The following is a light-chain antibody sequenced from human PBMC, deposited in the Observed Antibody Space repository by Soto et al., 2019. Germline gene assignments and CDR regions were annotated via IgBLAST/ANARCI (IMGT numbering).Light chain of an antibody. CDR2: KAS. CDR3: QHTKTNNLPIT. V-gene: IGKV1-5*03. Sequence: DIQMTQSPSTLSGSVGDRVTITCRASQTISSWLAWYQQKPGKAPKLLIYKASTLKSGVPSRFSGSGSGTEFTLTISSLQPEDFATYYCQHTKTNNLPITFGQGTRLEN. CDR1: QTISSW. J-gene: IGKJ5*01.